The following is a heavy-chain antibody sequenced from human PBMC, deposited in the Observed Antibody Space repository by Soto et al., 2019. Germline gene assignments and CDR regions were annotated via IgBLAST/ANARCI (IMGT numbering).Heavy chain of an antibody. CDR3: AKEGVSSWAYYYYYYGMDV. CDR1: GFTFSSYG. V-gene: IGHV3-30*18. J-gene: IGHJ6*02. D-gene: IGHD6-13*01. CDR2: ISYDGSNK. Sequence: QVQLVESGGGVVQPGRSLRLSCAASGFTFSSYGMHWVRQAPGKGLEWVAVISYDGSNKYYADSVKGRFTISRDNSKNTLYLQMNSLRAEDTAVYYCAKEGVSSWAYYYYYYGMDVWGQGTTVTVSS.